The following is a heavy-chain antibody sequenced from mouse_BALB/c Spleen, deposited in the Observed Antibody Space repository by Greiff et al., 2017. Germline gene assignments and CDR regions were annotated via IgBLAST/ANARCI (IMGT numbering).Heavy chain of an antibody. CDR1: GFTFSSYA. CDR3: ARDTDGGFAY. J-gene: IGHJ3*01. Sequence: EVQGVESGGGLVKPGGSLKLSCAASGFTFSSYAMSWVRQSPEKRLEWVAEISSGGSYTYYPDTVTGRFTISRDNAKNTLYLEMSSLRSEDTAMYYCARDTDGGFAYWGQGTLVTVSA. CDR2: ISSGGSYT. V-gene: IGHV5-9-4*01.